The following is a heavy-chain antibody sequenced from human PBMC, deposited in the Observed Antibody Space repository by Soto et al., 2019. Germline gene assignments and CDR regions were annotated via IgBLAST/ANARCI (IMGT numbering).Heavy chain of an antibody. J-gene: IGHJ4*02. D-gene: IGHD3-3*01. V-gene: IGHV5-51*01. CDR1: GYSFASYW. Sequence: PGESLKISCKGSGYSFASYWIGWVRQMPGKGLEWMGIIYPGDSDTTYSPSFQGQVTISADKSIRTAYLQWSSLKASDTAMYYCARGYDFWNGSPNTIFDYWGQGTLVTVSS. CDR2: IYPGDSDT. CDR3: ARGYDFWNGSPNTIFDY.